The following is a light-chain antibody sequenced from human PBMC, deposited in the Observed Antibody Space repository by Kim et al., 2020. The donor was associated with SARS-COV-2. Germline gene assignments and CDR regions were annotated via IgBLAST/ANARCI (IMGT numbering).Light chain of an antibody. V-gene: IGLV6-57*03. CDR1: GGSIASNY. CDR3: QSYDSSNWV. CDR2: ADN. J-gene: IGLJ3*02. Sequence: GQTVTISCTRSGGSIASNYVQWYQQRPGSAPTTVIYADNQRPSGVPDRFSGSIDSSSNSASLPISGLKTEDEADYYCQSYDSSNWVFGGGTQLTVL.